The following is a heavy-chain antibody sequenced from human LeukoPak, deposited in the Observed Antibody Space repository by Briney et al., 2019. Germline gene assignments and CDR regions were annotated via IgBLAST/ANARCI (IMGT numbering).Heavy chain of an antibody. J-gene: IGHJ4*02. Sequence: GGSLRLSCTASGFTFGDYAMSWVRQAPGKGLEWVGFIRSKAYGGTTEYAASVKGRFTISRDDSKSIAYLQMNSLKTEDTAVYYCTRDRRGSGWYFDYWGQGTLVTVSS. CDR2: IRSKAYGGTT. CDR3: TRDRRGSGWYFDY. CDR1: GFTFGDYA. V-gene: IGHV3-49*04. D-gene: IGHD6-19*01.